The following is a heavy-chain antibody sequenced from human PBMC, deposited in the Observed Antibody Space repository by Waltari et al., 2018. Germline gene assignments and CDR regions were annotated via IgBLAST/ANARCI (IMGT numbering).Heavy chain of an antibody. V-gene: IGHV3-48*04. D-gene: IGHD3-22*01. Sequence: EVQLVESGGGLVQPGGSLRRSCAASGFTFSRSSMHWVRQAPGKGLGWVSYLSGSASAIYYADSVKGRFTISRDNAKSSLFLHMTSLRAEDTAVYYCARDRGGDSSGLSPDAFDYWGQGTLVTVAP. CDR3: ARDRGGDSSGLSPDAFDY. CDR2: LSGSASAI. CDR1: GFTFSRSS. J-gene: IGHJ4*02.